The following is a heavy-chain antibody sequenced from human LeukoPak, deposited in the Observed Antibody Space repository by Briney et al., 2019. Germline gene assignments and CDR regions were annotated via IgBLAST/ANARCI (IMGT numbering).Heavy chain of an antibody. D-gene: IGHD3-10*01. V-gene: IGHV3-33*01. CDR1: GFTFSSYG. J-gene: IGHJ4*02. CDR2: IWYDGSNK. CDR3: ARDQANGSGGRPFDY. Sequence: PGRSLRLSCAASGFTFSSYGMHWVRQAPGKGLEWVAVIWYDGSNKYYADSVKGRFTISRDNSKDTLYLQMNSLRAEDTAVYYCARDQANGSGGRPFDYWAREPWSPSPQ.